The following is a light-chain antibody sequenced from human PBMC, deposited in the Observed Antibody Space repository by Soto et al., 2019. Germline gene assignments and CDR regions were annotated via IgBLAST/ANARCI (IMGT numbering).Light chain of an antibody. Sequence: QSVLTQPASVSGSPGQSITISCTGTSSVVGGYNYVSWYQQHPGKAPELMIYDVSNRPSGVSNRFSGFKSGNTASLTISGLHAEDEADYYCSSYTTSSTYVFSTGTKVTVL. V-gene: IGLV2-14*03. CDR2: DVS. CDR3: SSYTTSSTYV. J-gene: IGLJ1*01. CDR1: SSVVGGYNY.